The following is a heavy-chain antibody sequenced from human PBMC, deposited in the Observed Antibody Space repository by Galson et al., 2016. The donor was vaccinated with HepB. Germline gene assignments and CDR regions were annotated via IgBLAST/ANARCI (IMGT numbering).Heavy chain of an antibody. J-gene: IGHJ2*01. D-gene: IGHD2-2*01. Sequence: SLRLSCAASGFTFSSCGMHWVRQAPGKGLEWLALIWYDGSNDYYADSVKGRFTISRDNADNSLFLHMSSLRAEDTAIYYCARDNSHCGRTSCIPTYRYFDLWGRGTLVTVS. V-gene: IGHV3-33*01. CDR1: GFTFSSCG. CDR3: ARDNSHCGRTSCIPTYRYFDL. CDR2: IWYDGSND.